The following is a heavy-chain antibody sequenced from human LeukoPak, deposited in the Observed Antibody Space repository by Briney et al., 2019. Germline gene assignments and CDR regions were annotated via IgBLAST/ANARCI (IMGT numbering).Heavy chain of an antibody. J-gene: IGHJ5*02. CDR2: IYPGGADT. Sequence: GESLKISCKGSRYTFTNYWIGWVRQMPGKGLEWMGIIYPGGADTRYSPSFQGQVTISADKSISTAYLQWNSLKASDTAMYYCARPLHDYSKYWFAPWRQGTLVTVSS. CDR3: ARPLHDYSKYWFAP. V-gene: IGHV5-51*01. CDR1: RYTFTNYW. D-gene: IGHD4-11*01.